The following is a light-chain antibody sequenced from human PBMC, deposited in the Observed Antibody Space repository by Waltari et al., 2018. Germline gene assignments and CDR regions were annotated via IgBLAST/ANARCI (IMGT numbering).Light chain of an antibody. V-gene: IGLV5-45*02. Sequence: QAVLTQPSSLSASPGASASLTCTLRLGLHVAHYRIHWSTQKPGRPPPYPPRYKSESDKQQGSGVPSRFSGSKDASANSGILLISGLQSEDEADYYCMIWHSSTWVFGGGTKLTVL. CDR2: YKSESDK. J-gene: IGLJ3*02. CDR3: MIWHSSTWV. CDR1: LGLHVAHYR.